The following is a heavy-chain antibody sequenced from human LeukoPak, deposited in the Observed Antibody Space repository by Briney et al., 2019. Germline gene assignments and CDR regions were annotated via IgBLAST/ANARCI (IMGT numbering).Heavy chain of an antibody. Sequence: GGSLRLSCAASGFTFSSYEMNWVRQAPGKGLEWVSYISSSGSTTYYADSVKGRFTISRDNAKNSLYLQMNSLRAEDTAVYYCARERTTIVSGTTIGAYWGQGTLVTVSS. J-gene: IGHJ4*02. D-gene: IGHD1-7*01. V-gene: IGHV3-48*03. CDR1: GFTFSSYE. CDR3: ARERTTIVSGTTIGAY. CDR2: ISSSGSTT.